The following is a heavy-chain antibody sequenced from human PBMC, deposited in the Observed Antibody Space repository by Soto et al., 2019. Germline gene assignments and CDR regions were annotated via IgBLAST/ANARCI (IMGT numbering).Heavy chain of an antibody. J-gene: IGHJ4*02. CDR3: AKAGYSSGWYFDY. Sequence: QVQQVESGGGVVQPGRSLRLSCAASGFTFSSYDMHWVRQAPGKGLEWVAVISYDGSNKYYADPVKGRFTISRDNSKNTLYLQMNSLRAEDTAVYYCAKAGYSSGWYFDYWGQGTLVTVSS. V-gene: IGHV3-30*18. CDR2: ISYDGSNK. D-gene: IGHD6-19*01. CDR1: GFTFSSYD.